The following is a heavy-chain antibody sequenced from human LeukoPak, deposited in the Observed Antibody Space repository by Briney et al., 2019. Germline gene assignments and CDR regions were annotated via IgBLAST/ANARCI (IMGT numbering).Heavy chain of an antibody. CDR1: GFTFSSYI. CDR3: AREAYYYDSSGYVHDAFDI. D-gene: IGHD3-22*01. Sequence: GGSLRLSCAASGFTFSSYIMNWVRQAPGKGLEWVSSISSRSSYIYHADSVKGRFTISRDNAKNSLYLQMNNLRAEDTAVYYCAREAYYYDSSGYVHDAFDIWGQGTVVTVSS. J-gene: IGHJ3*02. V-gene: IGHV3-21*01. CDR2: ISSRSSYI.